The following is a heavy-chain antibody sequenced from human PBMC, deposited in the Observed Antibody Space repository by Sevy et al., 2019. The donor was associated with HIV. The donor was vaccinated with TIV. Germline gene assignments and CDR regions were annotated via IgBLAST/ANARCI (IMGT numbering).Heavy chain of an antibody. D-gene: IGHD6-19*01. CDR2: MNSHNNKT. J-gene: IGHJ4*02. Sequence: ASVKVSCKTSGYTFTSYDLYWVRQATGQGLEWMGWMNSHNNKTGYAQEFQGGVTMTWDTSISTAYMELNSLRYEDTAVYYCARLRSGWRGFDFWGQGTQVTVSS. V-gene: IGHV1-8*01. CDR1: GYTFTSYD. CDR3: ARLRSGWRGFDF.